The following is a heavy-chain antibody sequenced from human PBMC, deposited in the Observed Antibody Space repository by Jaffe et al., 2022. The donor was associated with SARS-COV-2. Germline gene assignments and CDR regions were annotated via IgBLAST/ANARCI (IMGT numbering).Heavy chain of an antibody. V-gene: IGHV3-48*03. CDR3: ASIGGRPNYYYYYGMDV. J-gene: IGHJ6*02. CDR1: GFTFSSYE. Sequence: EVQLVESGGGLVQPGGSLRLSCAASGFTFSSYEMNWVRQAPGKGLEWVSYISSSGSTIYYADSVKGRFTISRDNAKNSLYLQMNSLRAEDTAVYYCASIGGRPNYYYYYGMDVWGQGTTVTVSS. CDR2: ISSSGSTI. D-gene: IGHD1-26*01.